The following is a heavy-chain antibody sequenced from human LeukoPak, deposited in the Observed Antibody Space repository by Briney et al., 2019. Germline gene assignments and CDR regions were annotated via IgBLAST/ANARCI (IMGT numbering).Heavy chain of an antibody. CDR3: ATSGGY. CDR1: GFTFSAYW. J-gene: IGHJ4*02. Sequence: GGSLRLSCAASGFTFSAYWMKWVRQAPGKGLVWVATIKGDGSETHYETSVKGRFTISRDNAKRSLYLQMTSLSVEGTAMYYCATSGGYWGQGTLVTVSS. D-gene: IGHD3-16*01. CDR2: IKGDGSET. V-gene: IGHV3-7*01.